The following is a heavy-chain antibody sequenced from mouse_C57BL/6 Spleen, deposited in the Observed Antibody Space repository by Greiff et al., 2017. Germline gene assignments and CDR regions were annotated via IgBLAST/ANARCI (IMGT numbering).Heavy chain of an antibody. CDR3: TGEGIWGGNGY. D-gene: IGHD2-1*01. V-gene: IGHV1-15*01. CDR2: IDPETGGT. CDR1: GYTFTDYE. Sequence: QVQLKQSGAELVRPGASVTLSCKASGYTFTDYEMHWVKQTPVHGLEWIGAIDPETGGTAYNQKFKGKAILTADKSSSTAYMELRSLTSEDSAVCYCTGEGIWGGNGYWGQGTTLTVSS. J-gene: IGHJ2*01.